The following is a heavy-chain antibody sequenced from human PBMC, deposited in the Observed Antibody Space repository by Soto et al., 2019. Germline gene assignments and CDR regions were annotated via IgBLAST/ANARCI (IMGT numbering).Heavy chain of an antibody. CDR2: CRNKAYSHTT. V-gene: IGHV3-72*01. J-gene: IGHJ4*02. Sequence: GGSLRLSCAASGYAFSDHHMDWGRHSPGEGLEWAARCRNKAYSHTTEYAASVKGRFTISRDDSKSSLYLQMDSLRADDTAVYYCTSSRGDYRYLEYWGQGALVTVSS. D-gene: IGHD4-17*01. CDR1: GYAFSDHH. CDR3: TSSRGDYRYLEY.